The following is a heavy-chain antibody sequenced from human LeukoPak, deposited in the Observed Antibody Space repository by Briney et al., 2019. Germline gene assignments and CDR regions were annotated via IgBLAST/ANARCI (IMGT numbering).Heavy chain of an antibody. CDR3: ARDRGGSYYYYYGMDV. J-gene: IGHJ6*02. CDR1: GDSISSNSAA. D-gene: IGHD2-15*01. V-gene: IGHV6-1*01. CDR2: TYYRSKWYN. Sequence: SQTLLLTCAISGDSISSNSAAWNWIRQSPSRGLEWLGRTYYRSKWYNDYAVSVKSRITINPDTSKNQFSLQLNSVTPEDTAVYYCARDRGGSYYYYYGMDVWGQGTTVTVSS.